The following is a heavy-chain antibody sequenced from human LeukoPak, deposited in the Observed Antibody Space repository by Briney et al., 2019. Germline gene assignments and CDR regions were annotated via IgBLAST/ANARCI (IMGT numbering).Heavy chain of an antibody. CDR3: ARASHGFWSGPRYYFDY. CDR1: GYTFTSYA. V-gene: IGHV7-4-1*02. Sequence: ASVKVSCKASGYTFTSYAMNWVRRAPGQGLEWMGWINTNTGNPTYAQGFTGRFVFSLDTSVSTAYLQISSLKAEDTAVYYCARASHGFWSGPRYYFDYWGQGTLVTVSS. CDR2: INTNTGNP. D-gene: IGHD3-3*01. J-gene: IGHJ4*02.